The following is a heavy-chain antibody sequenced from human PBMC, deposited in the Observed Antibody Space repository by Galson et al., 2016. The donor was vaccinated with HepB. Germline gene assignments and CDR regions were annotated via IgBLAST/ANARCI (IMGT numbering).Heavy chain of an antibody. J-gene: IGHJ4*02. CDR1: AFTFSSYR. CDR3: AKDRWELLRGFDY. CDR2: ISGSGDIT. Sequence: SLRLSCAGSAFTFSSYRMSWVRQAPGKGLEWVSAISGSGDITYYADSVKGRFTISRDNSKNTVYLQMNSLRAEDTAVYYCAKDRWELLRGFDYWGQGTLVTVSP. V-gene: IGHV3-23*01. D-gene: IGHD1-26*01.